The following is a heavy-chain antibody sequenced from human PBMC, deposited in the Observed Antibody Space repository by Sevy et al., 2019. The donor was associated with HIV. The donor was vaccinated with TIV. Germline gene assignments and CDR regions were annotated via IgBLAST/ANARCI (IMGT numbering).Heavy chain of an antibody. V-gene: IGHV6-1*01. CDR3: ARDWGDIVATIYYFDY. J-gene: IGHJ4*02. CDR2: TYYRSKWYN. D-gene: IGHD5-12*01. Sequence: SQTLSLTCAISGDSVSSNSAAWNWIRQSPSRGLEWLGRTYYRSKWYNDYAVSVKSRITINPDTSKNQFSLQLNSVTPEDTAVYYCARDWGDIVATIYYFDYWGQGTLVTVSS. CDR1: GDSVSSNSAA.